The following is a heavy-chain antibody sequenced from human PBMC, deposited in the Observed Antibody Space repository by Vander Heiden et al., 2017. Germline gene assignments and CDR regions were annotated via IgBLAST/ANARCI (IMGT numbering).Heavy chain of an antibody. Sequence: QITLKESGPTLVKPTQTLTLTCNFSGFSISTGGEGVDWIRQPPGKALEWLGVIYWNDDKRYSTSLKSRLTITKDPSKNQVVLTLTNMDPLDTATYFCAHRGQHLVPKGSYYYYELDGWGKGTRVTVSS. CDR2: IYWNDDK. V-gene: IGHV2-5*01. J-gene: IGHJ6*04. CDR3: AHRGQHLVPKGSYYYYELDG. CDR1: GFSISTGGEG. D-gene: IGHD6-13*01.